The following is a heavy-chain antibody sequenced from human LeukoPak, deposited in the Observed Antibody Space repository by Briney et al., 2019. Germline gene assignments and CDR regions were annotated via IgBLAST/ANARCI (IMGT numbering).Heavy chain of an antibody. V-gene: IGHV4-59*08. D-gene: IGHD3-16*02. CDR2: IFYSGST. CDR3: ARLSASWQKNWFDP. CDR1: GGSIRSYY. J-gene: IGHJ5*02. Sequence: SETLSLTCTVSGGSIRSYYWSWIRQPPGKGLEWIGYIFYSGSTNYNPSLKSRVTMSVDMSKNQFSLKLSSVTAADTAVYYCARLSASWQKNWFDPWGQGTLVTVSS.